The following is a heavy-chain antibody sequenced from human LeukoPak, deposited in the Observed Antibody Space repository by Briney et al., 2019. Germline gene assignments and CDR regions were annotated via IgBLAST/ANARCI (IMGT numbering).Heavy chain of an antibody. CDR3: AGSGDFIHDAFDI. V-gene: IGHV3-30*04. Sequence: GGSLRLSCAASGFPLSSYAMSWVRQAPGKGLEWVAVISHDGSNKYYADSVKGRFTISRDNSKNTLYLQMNSLRAEDTAVYYCAGSGDFIHDAFDIWGQGTMVTVSS. J-gene: IGHJ3*02. CDR2: ISHDGSNK. CDR1: GFPLSSYA. D-gene: IGHD2-21*02.